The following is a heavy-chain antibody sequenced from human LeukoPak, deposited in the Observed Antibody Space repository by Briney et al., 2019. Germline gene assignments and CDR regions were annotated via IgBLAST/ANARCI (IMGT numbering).Heavy chain of an antibody. CDR2: INPNSGGT. D-gene: IGHD3-3*01. Sequence: GASVKVSCKASGGTFSSYAISWVRQAPGQGLEWMGWINPNSGGTNYAQKFQGRVTMTRDTSISTAYMELSRLRSDDTAVYYCARGWKYYDFWSGYYPNYYFDYWGQGTLVTVSS. CDR3: ARGWKYYDFWSGYYPNYYFDY. J-gene: IGHJ4*02. V-gene: IGHV1-2*02. CDR1: GGTFSSYA.